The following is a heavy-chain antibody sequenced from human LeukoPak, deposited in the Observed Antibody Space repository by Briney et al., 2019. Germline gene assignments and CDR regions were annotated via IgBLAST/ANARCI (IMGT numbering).Heavy chain of an antibody. D-gene: IGHD1-26*01. CDR2: IKQDGSEK. CDR3: ARDLGATDFDY. J-gene: IGHJ4*02. Sequence: GGSLRLSCAASGFTFSSYWMSWVRQAPGKRQEWVANIKQDGSEKYYVDSVKGRFTISRDNAKNSLYLQMNSLRAEDTAVYYCARDLGATDFDYWGQGTLVTVSS. V-gene: IGHV3-7*01. CDR1: GFTFSSYW.